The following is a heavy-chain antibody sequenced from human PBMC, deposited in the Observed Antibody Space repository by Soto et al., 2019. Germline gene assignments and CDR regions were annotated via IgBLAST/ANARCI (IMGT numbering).Heavy chain of an antibody. CDR3: ARDSSGWPLEYFQH. CDR2: ISYDGSNK. D-gene: IGHD6-19*01. CDR1: GFTFSSYA. Sequence: QVQLVESGGGVVQPGRSLRLSCAASGFTFSSYAMHWVRQAPGKGLEWVAVISYDGSNKYYADSVKGRFTISRDNSKNTLYLQMNSLRAEDTAVYYCARDSSGWPLEYFQHWGQGTLVTVSS. V-gene: IGHV3-30-3*01. J-gene: IGHJ1*01.